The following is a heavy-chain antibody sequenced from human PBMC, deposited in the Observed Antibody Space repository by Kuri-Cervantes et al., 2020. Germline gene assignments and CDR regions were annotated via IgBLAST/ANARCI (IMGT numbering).Heavy chain of an antibody. J-gene: IGHJ4*02. CDR2: ISYDGGSK. CDR3: AKSSRSYNWGFFDF. Sequence: LSLTCVASGFTFSSFGMHWVRQAPGKGLEWVAVISYDGGSKYSADSVKGRFTISRDNSKKTLYLQMNSLRAEDTAVYYCAKSSRSYNWGFFDFWGQGTLVTVSS. CDR1: GFTFSSFG. V-gene: IGHV3-30*18. D-gene: IGHD1-26*01.